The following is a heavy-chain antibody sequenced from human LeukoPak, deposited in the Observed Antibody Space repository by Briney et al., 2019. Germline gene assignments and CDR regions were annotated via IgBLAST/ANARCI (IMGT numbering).Heavy chain of an antibody. D-gene: IGHD2/OR15-2a*01. CDR3: AKDQYRDYFRGADY. Sequence: GGSLRLSCAAPGFTFSTYAMTWVRQAPGKGLEWVSAIRGDGATKFYADSVKGRFAVSRDNSKNTLYLQMNSLRAEDTAVYYCAKDQYRDYFRGADYWGQGTLVTVSS. J-gene: IGHJ4*02. CDR2: IRGDGATK. CDR1: GFTFSTYA. V-gene: IGHV3-23*01.